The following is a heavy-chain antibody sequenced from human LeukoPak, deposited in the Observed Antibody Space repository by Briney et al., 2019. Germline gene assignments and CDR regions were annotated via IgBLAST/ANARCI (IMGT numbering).Heavy chain of an antibody. Sequence: ATVKISCKASGYTFTDNYIHWVQQAPGKGLEWMRRVDPEDGERIYAEKFQGRVTITADTSTDTAYMELSSLRSEDTAVYYCATIRVGASQLFDYWGQGTLVTVSS. J-gene: IGHJ4*02. CDR1: GYTFTDNY. V-gene: IGHV1-69-2*01. D-gene: IGHD1-26*01. CDR3: ATIRVGASQLFDY. CDR2: VDPEDGER.